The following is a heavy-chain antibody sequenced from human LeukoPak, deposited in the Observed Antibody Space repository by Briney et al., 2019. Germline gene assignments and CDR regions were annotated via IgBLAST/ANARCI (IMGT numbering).Heavy chain of an antibody. D-gene: IGHD6-13*01. CDR1: GFTFEADG. Sequence: PGGSLRLSCAASGFTFEADGMSWVRQAPGKGLGWVSGINWNGDSTGYADSVKGRFTISRDNAKNALYLQMNSLRAEDTALYYCASAAAYYYYQYMDVWGKGTTVIVSS. CDR2: INWNGDST. V-gene: IGHV3-20*04. J-gene: IGHJ6*03. CDR3: ASAAAYYYYQYMDV.